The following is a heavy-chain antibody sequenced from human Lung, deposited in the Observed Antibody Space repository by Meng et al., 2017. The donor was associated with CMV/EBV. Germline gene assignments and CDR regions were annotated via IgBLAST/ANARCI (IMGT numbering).Heavy chain of an antibody. J-gene: IGHJ4*02. V-gene: IGHV3-48*03. Sequence: GGSLRLSCAASGFNFNIYEMSWVRQAPGKGLEWVSYISMSGSTIYYADAVKGRFTISRDNAKNSLYLQMNSLRVEDTALYYCARGEAARDFDSWGQGTLVTVSS. CDR1: GFNFNIYE. D-gene: IGHD6-25*01. CDR2: ISMSGSTI. CDR3: ARGEAARDFDS.